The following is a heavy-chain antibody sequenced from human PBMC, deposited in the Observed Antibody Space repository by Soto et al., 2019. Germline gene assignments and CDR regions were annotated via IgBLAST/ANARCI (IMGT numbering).Heavy chain of an antibody. CDR1: GYSISSGYY. CDR2: IYHSGST. D-gene: IGHD2-2*02. V-gene: IGHV4-38-2*02. Sequence: PSETLSLTCAVSGYSISSGYYWGWIRQPPGKGLEWIGSIYHSGSTYYNPSLKSRVTISVDTSKNQFSLKLSSVTAADTAVYYCARDPFACDTPNQWGQGTLVTVSS. CDR3: ARDPFACDTPNQ. J-gene: IGHJ4*02.